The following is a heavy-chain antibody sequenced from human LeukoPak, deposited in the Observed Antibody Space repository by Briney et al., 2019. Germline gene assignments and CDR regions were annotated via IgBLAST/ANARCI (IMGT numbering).Heavy chain of an antibody. Sequence: SVKVSCKASGGTFSSYAFTWVRQAPGQGLEWMGGIIPIFGTANYAQKFQGRVTTTTDESTSTAYMELSSLRSEDTAVYYCVRVSQYQLLAAFDIWGQGTMVTVSS. CDR3: VRVSQYQLLAAFDI. V-gene: IGHV1-69*05. CDR1: GGTFSSYA. J-gene: IGHJ3*02. CDR2: IIPIFGTA. D-gene: IGHD2-2*01.